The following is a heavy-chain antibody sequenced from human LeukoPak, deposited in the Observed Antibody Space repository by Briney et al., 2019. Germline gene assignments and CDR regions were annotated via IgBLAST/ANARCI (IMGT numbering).Heavy chain of an antibody. CDR2: ISSSSSTI. CDR1: GFTFSSYS. Sequence: GGSLRLSCAASGFTFSSYSMNWVRQAPGKGLEWVSYISSSSSTIYYADSVKGRFTISRDNAKNSLYLQMNSLRAEDTAVYYCARGLITMIVRSAFDIWGQGTMVTVSS. CDR3: ARGLITMIVRSAFDI. D-gene: IGHD3-22*01. J-gene: IGHJ3*02. V-gene: IGHV3-48*01.